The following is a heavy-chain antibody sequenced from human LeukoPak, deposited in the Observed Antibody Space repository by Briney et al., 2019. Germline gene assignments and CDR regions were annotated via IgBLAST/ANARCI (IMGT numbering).Heavy chain of an antibody. V-gene: IGHV1-69*13. CDR1: GGTFSSYA. CDR2: IIPIFGTA. J-gene: IGHJ6*03. CDR3: ARGSGEVGAITPFYYYYYMDV. Sequence: SVKVSCKASGGTFSSYAISWVRQAPGQGLEWMGGIIPIFGTANYAQKFQGRVTITADESTSTAYMELSSLRSEDTAVYYCARGSGEVGAITPFYYYYYMDVWGKGTTVTVSS. D-gene: IGHD1-26*01.